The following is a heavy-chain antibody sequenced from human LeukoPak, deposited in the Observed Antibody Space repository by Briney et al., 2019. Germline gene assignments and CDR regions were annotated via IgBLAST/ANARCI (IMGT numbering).Heavy chain of an antibody. V-gene: IGHV1-8*01. CDR2: MNPNTGNT. CDR3: ASSSQPPDYYGGGGYYFLGY. D-gene: IGHD3-22*01. Sequence: AAVTVSCKASRYTFTSYDINWVRQAPGQGLEWMGWMNPNTGNTGYAQTFQGRITMTRDTSINTAYLKLRSLRADDTAIYSCASSSQPPDYYGGGGYYFLGYWGQGTLVTVSS. J-gene: IGHJ4*02. CDR1: RYTFTSYD.